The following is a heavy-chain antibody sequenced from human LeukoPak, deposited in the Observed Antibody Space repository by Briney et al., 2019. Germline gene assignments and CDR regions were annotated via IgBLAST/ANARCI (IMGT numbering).Heavy chain of an antibody. D-gene: IGHD2-15*01. J-gene: IGHJ4*02. CDR1: GGSISSGSYY. V-gene: IGHV4-61*02. CDR3: ARDTGSGAQASHFDY. CDR2: IYTSGST. Sequence: SQTLSLTRTVSGGSISSGSYYWSWIRQPAGKGLEWIGRIYTSGSTNYNPSLKSRVTISVDTSKNQFSLKLSSVTAADTAVYYCARDTGSGAQASHFDYWGQGTLVTVSS.